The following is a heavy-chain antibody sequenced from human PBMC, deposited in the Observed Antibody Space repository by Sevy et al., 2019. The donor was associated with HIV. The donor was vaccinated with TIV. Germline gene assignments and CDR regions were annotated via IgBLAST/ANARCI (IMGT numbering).Heavy chain of an antibody. CDR2: INHSGST. J-gene: IGHJ4*02. Sequence: SETLSLTCAVYGGSFSGYYWSWIRQPPGKGLEWIGEINHSGSTNYNPSLKSRVTISVDTSKNQFSLKLGSVTAADTAVYYCARGYYYGSGSYYYYFDYWGQGTLVTVSS. CDR3: ARGYYYGSGSYYYYFDY. V-gene: IGHV4-34*01. CDR1: GGSFSGYY. D-gene: IGHD3-10*01.